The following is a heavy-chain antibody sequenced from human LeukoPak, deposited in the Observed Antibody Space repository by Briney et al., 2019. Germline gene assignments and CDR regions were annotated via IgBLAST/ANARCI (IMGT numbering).Heavy chain of an antibody. V-gene: IGHV1-18*01. CDR2: ISAYNGNT. D-gene: IGHD2-21*02. J-gene: IGHJ6*02. CDR3: ARASRTAIVVVTATMDV. CDR1: GYTFTGYG. Sequence: ASVKVSCKASGYTFTGYGISWVRQAPGQGLEWMGWISAYNGNTNYAQKLQGRVTMTTDTSTSTAYMELRSLRSDDTAVYYCARASRTAIVVVTATMDVWGQGTTVTVSS.